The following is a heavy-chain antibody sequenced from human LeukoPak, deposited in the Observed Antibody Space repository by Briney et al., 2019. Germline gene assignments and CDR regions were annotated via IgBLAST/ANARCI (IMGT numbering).Heavy chain of an antibody. Sequence: SETLSLTCTVSGGPISSYYWSWIRQPPGKGLEWIGYIYYSGSTNYNPSLKSRATISVDTSKNKFALKLSSVTAADTAVYYCARVRYCSSTSCYRGRYWYFDLWGRGTLVTVSS. CDR2: IYYSGST. J-gene: IGHJ2*01. CDR3: ARVRYCSSTSCYRGRYWYFDL. CDR1: GGPISSYY. V-gene: IGHV4-59*01. D-gene: IGHD2-2*02.